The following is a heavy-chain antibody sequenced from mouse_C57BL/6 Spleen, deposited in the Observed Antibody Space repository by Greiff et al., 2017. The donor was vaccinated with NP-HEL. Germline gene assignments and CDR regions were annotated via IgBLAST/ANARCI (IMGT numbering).Heavy chain of an antibody. J-gene: IGHJ4*01. CDR1: GYTFTDYY. Sequence: EVQLQQSGPELVKPGASVKISCKASGYTFTDYYMNWVKQSHGKSLEWIGDINPNNGGTSYNQTFKGKATLTVDKSSSTAYMELRSLTSEDSAVYYCARSPRNYYAMDYWGQGTSVTVSS. V-gene: IGHV1-26*01. CDR2: INPNNGGT. CDR3: ARSPRNYYAMDY.